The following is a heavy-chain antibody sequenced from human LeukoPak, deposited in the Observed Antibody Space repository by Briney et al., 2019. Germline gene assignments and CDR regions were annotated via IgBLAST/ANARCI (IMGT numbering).Heavy chain of an antibody. CDR3: ARGRPGGGFDY. J-gene: IGHJ4*02. D-gene: IGHD3-10*01. CDR1: GDSINNYY. Sequence: SETLSLTCTVSGDSINNYYWNWIRQPPGKGLEWIGYIYDNGGTNYNPSLKSRVTISVDTSKNQFSLKLSSVTAADTAVYYCARGRPGGGFDYWGQGTLVTVSS. CDR2: IYDNGGT. V-gene: IGHV4-59*12.